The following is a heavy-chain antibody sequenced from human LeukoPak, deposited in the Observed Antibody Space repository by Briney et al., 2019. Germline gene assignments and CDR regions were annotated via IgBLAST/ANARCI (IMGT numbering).Heavy chain of an antibody. Sequence: GASVKVSCKASGYTFTNYGINWVRRAPGQGLEWMGWINPNSGGTKYAQKFQGRVTMTRDTSISTAYMELSSLTSDDTAVYYCARELLPAVTEGWFDPWGQGTLVTVSS. J-gene: IGHJ5*02. CDR3: ARELLPAVTEGWFDP. V-gene: IGHV1-2*02. D-gene: IGHD2-2*01. CDR2: INPNSGGT. CDR1: GYTFTNYG.